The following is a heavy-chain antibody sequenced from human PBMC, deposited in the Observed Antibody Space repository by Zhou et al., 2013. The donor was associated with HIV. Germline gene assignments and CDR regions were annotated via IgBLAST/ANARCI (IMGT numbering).Heavy chain of an antibody. J-gene: IGHJ6*03. D-gene: IGHD4-4*01. CDR3: ARAYSTAWYGGGFYYMDV. CDR2: INPNNGGT. Sequence: QVQLVQSGAEVKKPGASVKVSCKASGYTFTGYYMHWVRQAPGQGLEWMGWINPNNGGTNYAQNLQGRVTVTTDTSTGTAYMELRSLRSDDTALYYCARAYSTAWYGGGFYYMDVWGTGTTVTVSS. V-gene: IGHV1-2*02. CDR1: GYTFTGYY.